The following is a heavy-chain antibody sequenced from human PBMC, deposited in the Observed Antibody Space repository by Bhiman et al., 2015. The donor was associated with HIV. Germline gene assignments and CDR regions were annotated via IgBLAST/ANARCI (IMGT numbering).Heavy chain of an antibody. CDR1: EFTFRNYA. CDR3: AKPDTIGAPLAVAGTCSY. D-gene: IGHD6-19*01. CDR2: ISGSGGST. Sequence: VHLVESGGGVVQPGRSLRIYCAVSEFTFRNYAMHWVRQAPGKGLEWVSAISGSGGSTYYADSVKGRFTISRDNSKNTLYVQMNSLRAEDTAVYYCAKPDTIGAPLAVAGTCSYWGQGTLVTVSS. V-gene: IGHV3-23*04. J-gene: IGHJ4*02.